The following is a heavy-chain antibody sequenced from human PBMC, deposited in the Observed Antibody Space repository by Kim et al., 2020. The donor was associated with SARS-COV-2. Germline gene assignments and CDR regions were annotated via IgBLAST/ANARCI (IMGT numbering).Heavy chain of an antibody. CDR3: ARGSSTRGHFDY. CDR2: INHSGST. V-gene: IGHV4-34*01. CDR1: GGSFSGYY. J-gene: IGHJ4*02. Sequence: SETLSLTCAVYGGSFSGYYWSWIRQPPGKGLEWIGEINHSGSTNYNPSLKSRVTISVDTSKNQFSLKLSSVTAADTAVYYCARGSSTRGHFDYWGQGTLV. D-gene: IGHD2-2*01.